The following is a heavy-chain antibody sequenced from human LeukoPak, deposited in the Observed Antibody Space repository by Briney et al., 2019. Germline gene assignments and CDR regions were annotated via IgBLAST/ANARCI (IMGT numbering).Heavy chain of an antibody. D-gene: IGHD3-9*01. CDR3: ARSGEYYYDILTGYSYYFDY. CDR1: GGSISSSSYY. V-gene: IGHV4-39*07. CDR2: IYYSGST. J-gene: IGHJ4*02. Sequence: PSETLSLTCTVSGGSISSSSYYWGCIRQPPGKGLEWIGSIYYSGSTNYNPSLKSRVTISVDTSKHQFSLKLSSVTAADTAVYYCARSGEYYYDILTGYSYYFDYWGQGTLVTVSS.